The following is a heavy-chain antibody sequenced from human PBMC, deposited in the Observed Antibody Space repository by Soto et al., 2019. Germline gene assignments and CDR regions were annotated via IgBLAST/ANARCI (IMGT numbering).Heavy chain of an antibody. CDR2: ISAYNGNT. Sequence: QVQLVQSGAEVKEPGASVKVSCKASGYTFTSYGISWVRQAPGQGLEWMGWISAYNGNTNYAQKLQGRVTMTTDTSTSTAYMELRSLRSDDTAVYYCATGITMVRGVRGDYYYGMDVWGQGTTVTVSS. CDR3: ATGITMVRGVRGDYYYGMDV. V-gene: IGHV1-18*01. CDR1: GYTFTSYG. J-gene: IGHJ6*02. D-gene: IGHD3-10*01.